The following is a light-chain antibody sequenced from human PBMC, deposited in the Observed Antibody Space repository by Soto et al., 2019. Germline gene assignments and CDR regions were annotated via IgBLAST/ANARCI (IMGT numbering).Light chain of an antibody. CDR1: QSVFSS. J-gene: IGKJ1*01. Sequence: IVMTQSPATLSVSPGERATLSCRASQSVFSSLAWYQQKPGQAPRLLIYGASTRAPGFPARFSGSGSGTDFTLTISSLQSEDFAVYYCQQYNNWPWTFGQGTKVDIK. CDR2: GAS. CDR3: QQYNNWPWT. V-gene: IGKV3-15*01.